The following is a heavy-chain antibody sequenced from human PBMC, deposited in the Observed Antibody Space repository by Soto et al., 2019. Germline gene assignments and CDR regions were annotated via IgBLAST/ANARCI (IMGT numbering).Heavy chain of an antibody. CDR3: ASHSIGSAAFDI. CDR1: GGTFSSYA. Sequence: QVQLVQSGAEVKKPGSSVKVSCKAYGGTFSSYAISWVRQAPGQGLEWMGGIIPIFGTANYAQKFQGRVTTTSDESTRTAYMELSSLRSEDTAVYYCASHSIGSAAFDIWGQWTMVTVSS. V-gene: IGHV1-69*01. CDR2: IIPIFGTA. D-gene: IGHD3-10*01. J-gene: IGHJ3*02.